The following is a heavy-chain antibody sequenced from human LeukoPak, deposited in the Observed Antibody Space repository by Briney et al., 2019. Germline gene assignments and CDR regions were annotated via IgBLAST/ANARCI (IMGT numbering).Heavy chain of an antibody. CDR1: GGSISSSNW. Sequence: SSQTLSLTCAVSGGSISSSNWWSWVRQPPGKGLEWIGEIYHSGSTNYNPSLKSRVTMSVDTSKNQSSLKLSSVTAADTAVYYCARDRGPGYCSSTSCPAVDWFDPWGQGTLVTVSS. CDR3: ARDRGPGYCSSTSCPAVDWFDP. CDR2: IYHSGST. D-gene: IGHD2-2*01. J-gene: IGHJ5*02. V-gene: IGHV4-4*02.